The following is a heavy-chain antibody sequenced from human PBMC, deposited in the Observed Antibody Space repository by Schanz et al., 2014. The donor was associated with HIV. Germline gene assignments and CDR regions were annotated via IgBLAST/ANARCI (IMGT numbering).Heavy chain of an antibody. J-gene: IGHJ3*02. CDR1: GGSIRNYF. Sequence: QVRLQQWGPGLVKPSETLSLTCIVSGGSIRNYFWSWIRQPAGEGLEWIGRIHATGNTNYNPSLKSRVTISVDTSKNQFSLKLSSVTAADTAVYYCARGYYDSSGYIHAFDIWGQGTMVTVSS. CDR2: IHATGNT. D-gene: IGHD3-22*01. CDR3: ARGYYDSSGYIHAFDI. V-gene: IGHV4-4*07.